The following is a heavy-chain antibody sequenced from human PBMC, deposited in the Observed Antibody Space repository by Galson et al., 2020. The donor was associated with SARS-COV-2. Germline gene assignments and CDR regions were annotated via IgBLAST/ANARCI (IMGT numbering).Heavy chain of an antibody. CDR3: SRALAPYCGGDCYSSGRWFDP. V-gene: IGHV4-61*02. Sequence: SETLSLTCTVSGGSISSGSYYWSWIRQPAGKGLEWIGRIYTSGSTNYNPSLKSRVTISVDTSKNQFSLKLSSVTAADTAVYYCSRALAPYCGGDCYSSGRWFDPWGQGTLVTVSS. D-gene: IGHD2-21*02. CDR1: GGSISSGSYY. CDR2: IYTSGST. J-gene: IGHJ5*02.